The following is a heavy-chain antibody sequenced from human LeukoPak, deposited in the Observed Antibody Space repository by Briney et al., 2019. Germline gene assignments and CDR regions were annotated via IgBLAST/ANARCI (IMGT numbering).Heavy chain of an antibody. CDR1: GASVSSYY. Sequence: PSETLSLTCTVSGASVSSYYWSWIRQPPGKGPEWIGYFSYSGSTNYNPSLKSRVTISVDTSKNQFSLNLSSVTAADTAVYYCARGPLDSGYTYFDYWGQGTLVSVA. CDR3: ARGPLDSGYTYFDY. CDR2: FSYSGST. D-gene: IGHD5-12*01. J-gene: IGHJ4*02. V-gene: IGHV4-59*02.